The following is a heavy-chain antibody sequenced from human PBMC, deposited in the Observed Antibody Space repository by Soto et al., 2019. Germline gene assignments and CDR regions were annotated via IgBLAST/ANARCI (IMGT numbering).Heavy chain of an antibody. CDR1: GFTFSSYG. Sequence: QVQLVESGGGVVQPGRSLRLSCAASGFTFSSYGMHWVRQAPGKGLEWVAVIWYDGSNKYYVDSVKGRFTISRDNSKNTLYLQMNSLRAEDTAVYYCAREGPVGATSPGYYFDYWGQGTLVTVSS. D-gene: IGHD1-26*01. CDR3: AREGPVGATSPGYYFDY. J-gene: IGHJ4*02. CDR2: IWYDGSNK. V-gene: IGHV3-33*01.